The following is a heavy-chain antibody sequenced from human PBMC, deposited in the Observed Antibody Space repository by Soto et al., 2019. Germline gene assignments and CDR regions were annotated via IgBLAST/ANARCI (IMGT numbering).Heavy chain of an antibody. D-gene: IGHD5-12*01. V-gene: IGHV4-30-4*02. Sequence: PSETLSLTCSVSGGSISTVGHYWTWIRQPPGKGLEWIGSIYHTGSTYYSKSLRSRLTMSADTSKKQISLKLTSVTAADTAVYYCAKGEGYSFSLDPWGQGILVTVSS. CDR3: AKGEGYSFSLDP. J-gene: IGHJ5*02. CDR2: IYHTGST. CDR1: GGSISTVGHY.